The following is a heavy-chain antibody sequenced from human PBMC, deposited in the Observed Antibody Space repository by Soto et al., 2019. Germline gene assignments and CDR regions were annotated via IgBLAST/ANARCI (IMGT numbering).Heavy chain of an antibody. V-gene: IGHV4-34*01. D-gene: IGHD6-6*01. J-gene: IGHJ6*02. Sequence: SETLSLTCAVYGGSFSGYYWSWIRQPPGKGLEWIGEINHSGSTNYNPSLKSRVTISVDTSKNQFSLKLSSVTAADTAVYYCARVGAEYSSSGDPNYGMDVWRQGTTVTVSS. CDR3: ARVGAEYSSSGDPNYGMDV. CDR1: GGSFSGYY. CDR2: INHSGST.